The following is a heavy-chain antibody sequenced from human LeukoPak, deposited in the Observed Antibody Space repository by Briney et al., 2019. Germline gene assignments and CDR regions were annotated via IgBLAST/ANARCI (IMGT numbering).Heavy chain of an antibody. CDR2: INSDGRST. V-gene: IGHV3-74*01. CDR3: ARGWSGRSFDY. D-gene: IGHD1-26*01. Sequence: GGSLRLSCAASGFTFSSYWMHWVRQAPGKGLVWVSRINSDGRSTSSADSVKGRFTISRDNAKNTLYLQMNSLRAEDTAVYYCARGWSGRSFDYWGQGTLVTVSS. CDR1: GFTFSSYW. J-gene: IGHJ4*02.